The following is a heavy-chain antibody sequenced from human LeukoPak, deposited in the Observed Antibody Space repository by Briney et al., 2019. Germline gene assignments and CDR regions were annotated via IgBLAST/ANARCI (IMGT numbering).Heavy chain of an antibody. CDR1: GFIVSSYS. Sequence: GGSLRLSCAASGFIVSSYSMNWVRQVPGKGLEWVSTLSRNSGNTYYADSVKGRFTISRDNSKNTLYLQMNSLRAEDTAIYYCAKVTSSGGSPYFFDYWGQGTLVTVSS. J-gene: IGHJ4*02. D-gene: IGHD3-10*01. V-gene: IGHV3-23*01. CDR3: AKVTSSGGSPYFFDY. CDR2: LSRNSGNT.